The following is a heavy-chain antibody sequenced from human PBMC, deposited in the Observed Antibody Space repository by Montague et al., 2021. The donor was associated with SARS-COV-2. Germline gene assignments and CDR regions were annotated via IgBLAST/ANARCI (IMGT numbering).Heavy chain of an antibody. J-gene: IGHJ4*02. CDR1: GGSISSSGYF. CDR2: TYNNGRT. D-gene: IGHD6-19*01. CDR3: ARIWGWAGAF. V-gene: IGHV4-30-4*01. Sequence: SQTLSLTCTVSGGSISSSGYFWGWIRQPPGKGLEWIGCTYNNGRTNYNPSLESRVSISVDMSKNQFSLKLSSVTAADTAVYYCARIWGWAGAFWGQGTLVTVSS.